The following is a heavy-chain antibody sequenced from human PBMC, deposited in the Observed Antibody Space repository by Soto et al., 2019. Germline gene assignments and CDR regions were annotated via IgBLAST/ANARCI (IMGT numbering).Heavy chain of an antibody. Sequence: LLESGGGLVKPGESRKLSCAVSGFTFRNYAMSWVRQAPGKGLEWVAGITGTGSSTSYSDSVRGRFTISRDNSKNTLYLLMNSLRAEDTAVYWCAKTPNSRLLNSWGQGALVTVSS. J-gene: IGHJ4*02. CDR1: GFTFRNYA. D-gene: IGHD3-9*01. CDR2: ITGTGSST. CDR3: AKTPNSRLLNS. V-gene: IGHV3-23*01.